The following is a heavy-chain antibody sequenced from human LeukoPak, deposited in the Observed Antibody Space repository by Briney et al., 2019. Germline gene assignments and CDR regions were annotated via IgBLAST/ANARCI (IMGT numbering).Heavy chain of an antibody. CDR3: ARRYCSSTSCYSQYNWLDP. D-gene: IGHD2-2*01. CDR2: IYPGDSDI. V-gene: IGHV5-51*01. Sequence: GESLKISCKGSGYSFTSYWIGWVRQMPGKGLEWMGIIYPGDSDIRYSPSFQGQVTISVDKSISTAYLQWSSLKASDTAMYYCARRYCSSTSCYSQYNWLDPWGQGTLVTVSS. J-gene: IGHJ5*02. CDR1: GYSFTSYW.